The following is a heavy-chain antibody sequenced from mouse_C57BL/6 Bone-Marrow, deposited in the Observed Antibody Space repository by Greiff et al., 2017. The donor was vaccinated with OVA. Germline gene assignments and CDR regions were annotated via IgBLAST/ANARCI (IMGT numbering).Heavy chain of an antibody. CDR2: IDPKSGGT. D-gene: IGHD1-1*01. Sequence: VQLQQPGAELVKPGASVKLSCTASGYTFTSYWMHWVKQRPGRGLEWIGRIDPKSGGTKYNEKFKGKATLTVDKPSSTAYMQLSSLTSEDSAVYDGARSLFSTRVAYFDYWGQGTTLTVSS. CDR3: ARSLFSTRVAYFDY. CDR1: GYTFTSYW. V-gene: IGHV1-72*01. J-gene: IGHJ2*01.